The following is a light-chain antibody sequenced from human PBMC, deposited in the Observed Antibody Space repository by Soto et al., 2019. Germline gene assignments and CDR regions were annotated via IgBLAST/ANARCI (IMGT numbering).Light chain of an antibody. Sequence: DIQMTQSPSSLSASVGDRVTITCRASQSISSCLNWYQQKPGKAPKLLIYAASSLQSGVPSRFICSGSGTDFTLTIRSLQPEDFATYYCQQSYSTPVTFCQGTRLEIK. CDR2: AAS. V-gene: IGKV1-39*01. J-gene: IGKJ5*01. CDR1: QSISSC. CDR3: QQSYSTPVT.